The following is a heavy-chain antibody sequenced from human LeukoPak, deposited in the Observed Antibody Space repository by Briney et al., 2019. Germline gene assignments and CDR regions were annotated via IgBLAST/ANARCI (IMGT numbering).Heavy chain of an antibody. D-gene: IGHD3-10*01. CDR1: GFTFSSYA. CDR3: ARLDSVRITMVRGVAPH. Sequence: PGRSLRLSCAASGFTFSSYAIHWVRQAPGKGLEWVAVISYDGSNKYYADSVKGRFTISRDNSKNTLYLQMNSLRADDTAVYYCARLDSVRITMVRGVAPHWGQGTLVTVSS. V-gene: IGHV3-30*04. J-gene: IGHJ4*02. CDR2: ISYDGSNK.